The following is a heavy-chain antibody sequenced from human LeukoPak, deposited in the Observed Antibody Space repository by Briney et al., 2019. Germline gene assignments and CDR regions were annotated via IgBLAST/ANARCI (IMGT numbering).Heavy chain of an antibody. J-gene: IGHJ4*02. CDR1: GGSISSSSYY. V-gene: IGHV4-39*01. D-gene: IGHD6-13*01. CDR3: ARGVLIAAAGSAY. Sequence: PSETLSLTCTVSGGSISSSSYYWGWIRQPPGKGLEWIGSIYYSGSTYYNPSLKSRVTISVDTSKNQFSLKLSSVPAADTAVYYCARGVLIAAAGSAYWGQGTRVTVSS. CDR2: IYYSGST.